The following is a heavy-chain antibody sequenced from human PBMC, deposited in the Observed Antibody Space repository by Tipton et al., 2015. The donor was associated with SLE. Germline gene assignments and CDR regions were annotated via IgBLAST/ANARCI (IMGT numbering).Heavy chain of an antibody. CDR3: AKDMEWDILGVDH. CDR1: GFTFDDYA. CDR2: ISGDGHT. J-gene: IGHJ4*02. Sequence: GSLRLSCAASGFTFDDYAMHWVRQAPGKGLEWVCLISGDGHTYCADSVKGRFNIARDNSKDSLYLQMNSLQTEVTALYYCAKDMEWDILGVDHWGQGTLVTVSS. D-gene: IGHD1-26*01. V-gene: IGHV3-43*02.